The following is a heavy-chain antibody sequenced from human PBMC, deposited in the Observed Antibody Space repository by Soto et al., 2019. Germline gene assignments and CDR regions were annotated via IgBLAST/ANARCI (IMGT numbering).Heavy chain of an antibody. D-gene: IGHD3-3*01. CDR3: VVFHYDFWSANPNL. J-gene: IGHJ5*02. V-gene: IGHV3-74*01. Sequence: GGSLRLSCAASGFSFSRYWMYWVRQAPGKGLVWVSHINSDGSRTTYADSVKGRFTISRDNAKNTLYLQMNSLRAEDTAVYYCVVFHYDFWSANPNLWGQGTLVTVSS. CDR2: INSDGSRT. CDR1: GFSFSRYW.